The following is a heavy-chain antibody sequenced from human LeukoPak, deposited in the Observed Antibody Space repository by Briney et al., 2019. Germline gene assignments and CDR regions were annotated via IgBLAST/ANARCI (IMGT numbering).Heavy chain of an antibody. CDR1: DGSISNYY. J-gene: IGHJ3*02. D-gene: IGHD3-22*01. CDR2: IDNSGST. V-gene: IGHV4-59*01. CDR3: ARTDYYDSSVIYYYALDI. Sequence: SETLSLACTVSDGSISNYYWSWVRQPPGKGLEWIAYIDNSGSTNYNPSLRSRVTISIDTSRNQFSLKLSSVTAADTAVYYCARTDYYDSSVIYYYALDIWGQGTMVTVSS.